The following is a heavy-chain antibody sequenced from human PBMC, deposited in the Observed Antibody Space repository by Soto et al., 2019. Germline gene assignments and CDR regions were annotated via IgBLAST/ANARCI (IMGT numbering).Heavy chain of an antibody. D-gene: IGHD5-18*01. Sequence: PSETLSLTCAVSGGSISSGGYSWSWIRQPPGKGLEWIGYIYHSGSTYYTPSLKSRVTISVDRSKNQFSLKLSSVTAADTAVYYCARWRTAMVETTDYWGQGTLVTVSS. CDR1: GGSISSGGYS. V-gene: IGHV4-30-2*01. CDR3: ARWRTAMVETTDY. J-gene: IGHJ4*01. CDR2: IYHSGST.